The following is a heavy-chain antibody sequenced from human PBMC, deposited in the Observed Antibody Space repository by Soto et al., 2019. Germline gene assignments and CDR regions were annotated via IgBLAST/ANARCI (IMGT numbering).Heavy chain of an antibody. J-gene: IGHJ5*02. CDR1: GYSISSSHYY. CDR2: IYYSGST. D-gene: IGHD6-25*01. V-gene: IGHV4-39*01. CDR3: ARRIATAASLLDP. Sequence: PSETLSLTCTVSGYSISSSHYYWGWIRQPPGKGLEWIGSIYYSGSTYYNPSLKSRVAIFVDTSSNQFSLKLSSLTAADTAVYYCARRIATAASLLDPWGQRTLVTVSS.